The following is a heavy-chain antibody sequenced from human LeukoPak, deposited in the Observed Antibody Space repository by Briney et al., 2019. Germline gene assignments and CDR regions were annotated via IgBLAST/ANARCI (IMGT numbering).Heavy chain of an antibody. V-gene: IGHV4-34*01. CDR2: INHSGST. Sequence: SETLSLTCAVYGGSFSGYYWSWIRQPPGKGLEWIGEINHSGSTNYNPSLKSRVTISVDTSKNQFSLKPSSVTAADTAVYYCARGSVYSSSWYNYYYYYYMDVWGKGTTVTVSS. CDR1: GGSFSGYY. D-gene: IGHD6-13*01. J-gene: IGHJ6*03. CDR3: ARGSVYSSSWYNYYYYYYMDV.